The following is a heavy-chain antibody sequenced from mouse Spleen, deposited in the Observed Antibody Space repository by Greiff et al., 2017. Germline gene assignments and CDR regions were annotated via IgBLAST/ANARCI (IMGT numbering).Heavy chain of an antibody. CDR1: GYAFSSSW. CDR2: IYPGDGDT. CDR3: ARSDYSNGWLAY. J-gene: IGHJ3*01. D-gene: IGHD2-5*01. V-gene: IGHV1-82*01. Sequence: QVQLQQSGPELVKPGASVKISCKASGYAFSSSWMNWVKQRPGKGLEWIGRIYPGDGDTNYNGKFKGKATLTADKSSSTAYMQLSSLTSEDSAVYFCARSDYSNGWLAYWGQGTLVTVSA.